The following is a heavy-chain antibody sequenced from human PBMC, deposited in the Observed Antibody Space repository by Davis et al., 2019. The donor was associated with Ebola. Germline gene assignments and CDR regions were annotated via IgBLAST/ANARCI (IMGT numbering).Heavy chain of an antibody. Sequence: GGSLRLSCAASGFTFSSYEMNWVRQAPGKGLEWVSYISSSGSTIYYADSVKGRFTISRDNAKNSLYLQMNSLRAEDTAVYYCASLSNYDFWSGYSSLIPFDYWGQGTLVTVSS. CDR3: ASLSNYDFWSGYSSLIPFDY. CDR1: GFTFSSYE. J-gene: IGHJ4*02. CDR2: ISSSGSTI. D-gene: IGHD3-3*01. V-gene: IGHV3-48*03.